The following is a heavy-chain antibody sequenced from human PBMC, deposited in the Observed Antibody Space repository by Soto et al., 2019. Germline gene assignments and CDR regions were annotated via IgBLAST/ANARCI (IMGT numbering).Heavy chain of an antibody. V-gene: IGHV4-30-4*01. CDR3: ARDRSNSPDFFDF. CDR2: IYYSGST. D-gene: IGHD6-6*01. J-gene: IGHJ4*02. Sequence: QVQLQESGPGLVKPSQTLSLTCTVSGGSISSDDHYWTWIRQPPGKRLAWIGYIYYSGSTNYNPSLKSRVTISMDTSKNQFSLKVNSVTAADTAVYYCARDRSNSPDFFDFWGQGTLVTVSS. CDR1: GGSISSDDHY.